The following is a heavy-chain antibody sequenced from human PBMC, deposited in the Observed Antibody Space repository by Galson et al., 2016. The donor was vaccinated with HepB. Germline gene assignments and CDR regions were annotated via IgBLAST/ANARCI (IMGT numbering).Heavy chain of an antibody. V-gene: IGHV2-5*02. CDR3: AHTPYGGNSADYFDY. Sequence: PALVKPTQTLTLTCTLSGFSVSTSGVGVAWIRQPPGKALEWLALIYWDDDKRYSPSLKSRLTITKDTSKNQVVLKMTNMDPVDTAAYYCAHTPYGGNSADYFDYWGQGTLVTVSS. CDR2: IYWDDDK. CDR1: GFSVSTSGVG. D-gene: IGHD4-23*01. J-gene: IGHJ4*02.